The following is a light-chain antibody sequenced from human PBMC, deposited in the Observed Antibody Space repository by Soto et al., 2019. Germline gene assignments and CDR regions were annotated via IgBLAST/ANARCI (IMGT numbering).Light chain of an antibody. Sequence: EVVLTQSPATLSLSPGEGATLSCRASQSVSNYLAWYQQRPGQAPRLLIYDASSRATGIPARFSGSGSGTDFTLTITILEPEDFAVYYCQQRSNWIFTFGPGTIVDIK. CDR1: QSVSNY. V-gene: IGKV3-11*01. CDR3: QQRSNWIFT. CDR2: DAS. J-gene: IGKJ3*01.